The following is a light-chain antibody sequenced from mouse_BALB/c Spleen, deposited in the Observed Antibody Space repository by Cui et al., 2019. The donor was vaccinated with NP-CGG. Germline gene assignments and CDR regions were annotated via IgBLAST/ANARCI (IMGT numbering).Light chain of an antibody. Sequence: VIPQASALTTSPGETVTLTCRSSTGAVTTSNYANWVQEKPDHLFTGLIGGTNNRAPGVPARFSGSLIGDKAALTITGTQTEDEAIYFCALWYSNHWVFGGGTKLTVL. CDR2: GTN. J-gene: IGLJ1*01. CDR1: TGAVTTSNY. V-gene: IGLV1*01. CDR3: ALWYSNHWV.